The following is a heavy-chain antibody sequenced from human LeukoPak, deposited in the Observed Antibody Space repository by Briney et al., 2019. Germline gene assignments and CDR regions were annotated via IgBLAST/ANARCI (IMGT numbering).Heavy chain of an antibody. CDR2: IKQDGSEK. D-gene: IGHD1-26*01. CDR3: ARVVGATGSCDY. CDR1: GFTFSSYA. V-gene: IGHV3-7*01. J-gene: IGHJ4*02. Sequence: PGRSLRLSCAASGFTFSSYAMHWVRQAPGKGLEWVANIKQDGSEKYYVDSVKGRFTISRDNAKNSLYLQMNSLRAEDTAVYYCARVVGATGSCDYWGQGTLVTVSS.